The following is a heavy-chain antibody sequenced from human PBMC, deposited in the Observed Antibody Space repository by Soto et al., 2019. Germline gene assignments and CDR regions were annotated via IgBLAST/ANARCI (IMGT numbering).Heavy chain of an antibody. J-gene: IGHJ6*02. V-gene: IGHV1-18*04. CDR2: ISGKNGNT. Sequence: QVQLVQSGVEVKKPGASVKVSCKASGYTFISHGISWVRQAPGQGLEWLGWISGKNGNTNYAQKRQGRDTLTTNTSESTAYMELRSLRSDDTAVYYCARGSSSIVVVPDYGMDVWGQGTTVTVSS. CDR3: ARGSSSIVVVPDYGMDV. D-gene: IGHD2-15*01. CDR1: GYTFISHG.